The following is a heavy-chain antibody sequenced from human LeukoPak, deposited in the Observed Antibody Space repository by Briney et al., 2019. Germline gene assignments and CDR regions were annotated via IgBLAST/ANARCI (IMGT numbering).Heavy chain of an antibody. V-gene: IGHV3-15*01. CDR3: TTDIIGVYFHH. D-gene: IGHD2-8*01. CDR2: IKSQNDSGTT. J-gene: IGHJ4*02. CDR1: GFIFGDAW. Sequence: GGSLRLSCAASGFIFGDAWLSWVRQTPGKGLEWVGRIKSQNDSGTTDYAAPVTGRFAISRDDSKNTLFLHVNSLKTEDTGVYFCTTDIIGVYFHHWSQGTLVSVSS.